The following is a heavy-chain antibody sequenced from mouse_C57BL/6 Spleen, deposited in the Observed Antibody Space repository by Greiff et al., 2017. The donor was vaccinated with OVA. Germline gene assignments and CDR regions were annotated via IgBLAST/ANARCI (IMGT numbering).Heavy chain of an antibody. CDR3: ARWGYYGSRGAY. D-gene: IGHD1-1*01. V-gene: IGHV1-81*01. CDR1: GYTFTSYG. J-gene: IGHJ3*01. CDR2: IYPRSGNT. Sequence: VQLQQSGAELARPGASVKLSCKASGYTFTSYGISWVKQRTGQGLEWIGEIYPRSGNTYYNEKFKGKATLTADKSSRTAYMELRSLTSEDSAVYFCARWGYYGSRGAYWGQGTLVTVSA.